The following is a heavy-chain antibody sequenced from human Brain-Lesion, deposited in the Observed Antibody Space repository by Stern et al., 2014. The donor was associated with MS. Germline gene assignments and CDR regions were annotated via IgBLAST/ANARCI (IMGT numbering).Heavy chain of an antibody. J-gene: IGHJ4*02. D-gene: IGHD2-2*01. CDR3: ARAVRNQLLSEY. Sequence: PLVQSGAEVKKPGASVKVSCKVSGYTFSSYDITWVRQASGHGLEWMGWMNPYSGNTGYAQKFKGRVSMTSDPSISTVYMELTSLTSDDTAVYFCARAVRNQLLSEYWGQGTLVTVSS. CDR2: MNPYSGNT. CDR1: GYTFSSYD. V-gene: IGHV1-8*01.